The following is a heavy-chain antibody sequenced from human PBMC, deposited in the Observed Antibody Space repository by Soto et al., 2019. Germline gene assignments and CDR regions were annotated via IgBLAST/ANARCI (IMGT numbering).Heavy chain of an antibody. CDR2: ISSNGGST. CDR1: GFTFSSYA. J-gene: IGHJ6*02. Sequence: GGSLRLSCSASGFTFSSYAMHWVRQAPGKGLEYVSAISSNGGSTYYADSVKGRFTISRDNSKNTLYLQMSSLRAEDTAVYYCVKAKYSSSQFGYGMDVWGQGTTVTVSS. D-gene: IGHD6-6*01. V-gene: IGHV3-64D*08. CDR3: VKAKYSSSQFGYGMDV.